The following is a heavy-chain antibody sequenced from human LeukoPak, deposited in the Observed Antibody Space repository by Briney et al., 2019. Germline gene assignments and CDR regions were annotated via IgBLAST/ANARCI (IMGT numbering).Heavy chain of an antibody. CDR1: GYSFTSYW. CDR3: ARRRSEMATFTRYFDL. J-gene: IGHJ2*01. CDR2: IHPGNSDT. Sequence: GESLKIPCKGSGYSFTSYWIGWVRQVPGKGLEWMGIIHPGNSDTRYSPSFQGQVTISADKSITTAYLQWSSLKASDTAMYYCARRRSEMATFTRYFDLWGRGTLVTVSS. V-gene: IGHV5-51*01. D-gene: IGHD5-24*01.